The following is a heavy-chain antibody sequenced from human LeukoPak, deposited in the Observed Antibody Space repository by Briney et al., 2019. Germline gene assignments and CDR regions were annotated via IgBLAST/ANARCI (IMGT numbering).Heavy chain of an antibody. V-gene: IGHV4-34*01. D-gene: IGHD3-22*01. CDR2: INHSGST. CDR1: GGSFSGYY. Sequence: SETLSLTCAVYGGSFSGYYWSWIRQPPGKGLEWLGEINHSGSTNYNPSLKSRVTISVDTSKNQFFLKLSSVTAADTAVYYCARGALPLYYYDSSGYYYWGQGTLVTVSS. J-gene: IGHJ4*02. CDR3: ARGALPLYYYDSSGYYY.